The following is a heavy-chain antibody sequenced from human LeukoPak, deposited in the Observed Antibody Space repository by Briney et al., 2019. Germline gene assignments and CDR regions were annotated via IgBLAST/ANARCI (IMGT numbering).Heavy chain of an antibody. D-gene: IGHD3-10*01. V-gene: IGHV4-39*07. Sequence: PSETLSLTCTVSGGSISSSAYHWGWIRQPPGKGLEWLGSIYYSGSTNYKPSLKSRVTISVDTSKNQFSLKLNSVTAADTAVYYCARGGYYGSGNDFRFDPWGQGTLVTVSS. CDR1: GGSISSSAYH. CDR2: IYYSGST. CDR3: ARGGYYGSGNDFRFDP. J-gene: IGHJ5*02.